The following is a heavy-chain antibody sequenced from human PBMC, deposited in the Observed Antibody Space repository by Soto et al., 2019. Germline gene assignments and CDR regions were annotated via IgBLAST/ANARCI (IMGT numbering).Heavy chain of an antibody. CDR3: AKDGGYSYGYSPRYYYGMDV. V-gene: IGHV3-48*01. Sequence: GGSLRLSCAASGFTFSSYSMNWVRQAPGKGLEWVSYISSSSSTIYYADSVKGRFTISRDNAKNSLYLQMNSLRAEDTAVYYCAKDGGYSYGYSPRYYYGMDVWGQGTTVTVSS. CDR2: ISSSSSTI. CDR1: GFTFSSYS. J-gene: IGHJ6*02. D-gene: IGHD5-18*01.